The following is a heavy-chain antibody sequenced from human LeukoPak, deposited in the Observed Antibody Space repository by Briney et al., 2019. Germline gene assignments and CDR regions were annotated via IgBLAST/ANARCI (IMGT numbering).Heavy chain of an antibody. Sequence: PGGSLRLSCADSGFTFSSYSMNWVRQAPGKGLEWVSYITSSGSIISYADSVKGRFTISRDNAKNSLYLQMNSLRAEDTAVYYCASDYDFWSGFFDYWGQGTLVTVSS. CDR2: ITSSGSII. CDR1: GFTFSSYS. D-gene: IGHD3-3*01. J-gene: IGHJ4*02. V-gene: IGHV3-48*01. CDR3: ASDYDFWSGFFDY.